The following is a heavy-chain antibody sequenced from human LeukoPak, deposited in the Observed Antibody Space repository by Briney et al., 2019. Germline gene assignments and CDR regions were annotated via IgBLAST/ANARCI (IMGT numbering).Heavy chain of an antibody. D-gene: IGHD3-10*02. CDR2: TNNDGSST. V-gene: IGHV3-74*01. CDR1: GFTFSNYW. Sequence: GGSLGLSCVASGFTFSNYWIHWVRQAPGKGLVWVSRTNNDGSSTTYADFVKGRFTSSRDNAKNTLYLQMDSLRAEDTAVYYCTRSVFPYYFDCWGQGTLVTVSS. CDR3: TRSVFPYYFDC. J-gene: IGHJ4*02.